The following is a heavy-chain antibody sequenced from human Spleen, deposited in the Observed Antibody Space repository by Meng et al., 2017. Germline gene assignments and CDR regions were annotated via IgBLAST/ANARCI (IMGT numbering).Heavy chain of an antibody. V-gene: IGHV3-53*01. CDR3: ATATSSSPYYYYYSMDV. D-gene: IGHD6-6*01. CDR2: IYSGGST. Sequence: GGSLRLSCAASGFTVSSNYMTWVRQAPGKGLEWVSLIYSGGSTYYADSVKGRVNISRDKSNNTLYIQMSSLRAEDTTVYYCATATSSSPYYYYYSMDVWGQGTTVTVSS. CDR1: GFTVSSNY. J-gene: IGHJ6*02.